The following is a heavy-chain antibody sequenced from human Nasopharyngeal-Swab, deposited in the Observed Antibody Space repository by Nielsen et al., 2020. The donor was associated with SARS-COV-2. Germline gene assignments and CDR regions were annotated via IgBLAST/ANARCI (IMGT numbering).Heavy chain of an antibody. CDR1: GYTFTSYG. J-gene: IGHJ4*02. V-gene: IGHV1-18*01. CDR2: ISAYNGNT. Sequence: ASVKVSCKASGYTFTSYGLSWVRQAPGQGLEWMGWISAYNGNTNYAQKLQGRVTMTTDTSTRTAYMELRSLRSDDTAVYYCARSWVPSHYYDSPYFDYWGQGTLVTVSS. CDR3: ARSWVPSHYYDSPYFDY. D-gene: IGHD3-22*01.